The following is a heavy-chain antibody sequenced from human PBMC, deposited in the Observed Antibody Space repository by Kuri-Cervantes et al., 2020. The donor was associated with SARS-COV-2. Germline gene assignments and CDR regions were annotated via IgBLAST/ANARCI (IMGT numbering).Heavy chain of an antibody. J-gene: IGHJ6*03. D-gene: IGHD6-13*01. CDR2: INPRGGGT. CDR3: ARSYSSTYYDAYFYYNYMDV. Sequence: ASVKVSCKASGYSITGYYIHWVRQAPGQGPEWMGWINPRGGGTHYAQKFQGRVTMTRDTSVSTAYMELSSLRSDDTAVYYCARSYSSTYYDAYFYYNYMDVWGKGTTVTVSS. V-gene: IGHV1-2*02. CDR1: GYSITGYY.